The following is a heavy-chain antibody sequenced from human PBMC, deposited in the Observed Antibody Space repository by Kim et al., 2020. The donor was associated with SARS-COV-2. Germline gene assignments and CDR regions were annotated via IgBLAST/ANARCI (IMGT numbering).Heavy chain of an antibody. CDR3: ARDLFHTGFDY. V-gene: IGHV1-3*01. D-gene: IGHD2-8*02. J-gene: IGHJ4*02. Sequence: ASVKVSCKASGYIFTDFAIQWVRQAPGQGLEWMGWINAGTGNTKFSQHFQGRVTFTRDTSANTASMELSSLRSVDTAVYYCARDLFHTGFDYWGQGTLV. CDR2: INAGTGNT. CDR1: GYIFTDFA.